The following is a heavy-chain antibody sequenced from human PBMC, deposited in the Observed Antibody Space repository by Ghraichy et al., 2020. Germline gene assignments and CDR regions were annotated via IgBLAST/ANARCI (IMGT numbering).Heavy chain of an antibody. Sequence: ASVKVSCKASGYTFTGYYMHWVRQAPGQGLEWMGWINPNSGGTNYAQKFQGWVTMTRDTPISTAYMELSRLRSDDTAVYYCARQRGSRRAVADSNWFDPWGQGTLVTVSS. V-gene: IGHV1-2*04. J-gene: IGHJ5*02. CDR3: ARQRGSRRAVADSNWFDP. CDR2: INPNSGGT. CDR1: GYTFTGYY. D-gene: IGHD6-19*01.